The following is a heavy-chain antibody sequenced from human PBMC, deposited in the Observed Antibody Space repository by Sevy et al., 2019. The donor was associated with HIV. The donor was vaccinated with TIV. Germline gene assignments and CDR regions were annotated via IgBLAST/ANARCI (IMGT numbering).Heavy chain of an antibody. J-gene: IGHJ4*02. CDR2: TSYSGTT. Sequence: SETLSLTCSVSGDSINNYYWSWIRQPPGKGLEWIGYTSYSGTTNYSPSLKSRVDISVDTSMHHFSLKINSVTAADTAVYYCARLRWDVVDAPGATPGCYFDSWGLGILVTVSS. D-gene: IGHD2-2*02. CDR3: ARLRWDVVDAPGATPGCYFDS. CDR1: GDSINNYY. V-gene: IGHV4-59*12.